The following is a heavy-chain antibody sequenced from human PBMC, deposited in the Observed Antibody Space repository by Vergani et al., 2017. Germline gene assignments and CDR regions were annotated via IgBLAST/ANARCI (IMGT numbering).Heavy chain of an antibody. CDR3: ARNPYCGGDCYSDAFDI. V-gene: IGHV4-39*01. CDR1: GDSIISRSYY. J-gene: IGHJ3*02. CDR2: IYNSGNG. D-gene: IGHD2-21*02. Sequence: QMQLQESGPGLVKASETLSLTCTVSGDSIISRSYYWGWIRQPPGKGLECIGSIYNSGNGDSSSSLKSRVTISADTSKNQFSLRLTSVTAADTAVYYCARNPYCGGDCYSDAFDIWGQGTMVTVSS.